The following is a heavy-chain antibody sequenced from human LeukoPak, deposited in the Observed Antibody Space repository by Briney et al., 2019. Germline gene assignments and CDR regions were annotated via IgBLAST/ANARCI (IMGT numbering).Heavy chain of an antibody. CDR3: ARGPALKYFHH. CDR1: GGSISSTTYY. Sequence: SETLSLTCTVSGGSISSTTYYWGWIRQPPGKGLEWIGTIYYSGTSYYNPSLKSRVTISVDTSKNQFSLELSSMTAADTAVYYCARGPALKYFHHWGQGTLVSVSS. V-gene: IGHV4-39*02. J-gene: IGHJ1*01. CDR2: IYYSGTS.